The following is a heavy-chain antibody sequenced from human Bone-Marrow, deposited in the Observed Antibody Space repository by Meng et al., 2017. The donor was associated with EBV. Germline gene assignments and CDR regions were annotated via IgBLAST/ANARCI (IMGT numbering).Heavy chain of an antibody. D-gene: IGHD5-18*01. CDR2: IVPIFGKP. J-gene: IGHJ4*02. Sequence: MNLAHAGVGVPRPWTSLNISCKSSEGNFITYAITWVLQAPGRGLVWMGGIVPIFGKPTYSQKFQGRVTITADDSSNTAYLELRGLTSEYTALYYCASDPPEFGYKSFDFWGQGTLVT. V-gene: IGHV1-69*01. CDR1: EGNFITYA. CDR3: ASDPPEFGYKSFDF.